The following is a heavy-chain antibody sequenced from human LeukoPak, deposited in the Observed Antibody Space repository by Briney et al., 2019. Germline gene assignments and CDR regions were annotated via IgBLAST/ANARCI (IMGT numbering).Heavy chain of an antibody. Sequence: SETLSLTCTVSGGSISSYYWSWIRQPPGKGLEWIGYIYYSGSTNYNPSLKSRVTISVDTSKNQFSLKLSSVTAGDTAVYYCARGVPYYYDSSGYYAGYYFDYWGQGTLVTVSS. CDR3: ARGVPYYYDSSGYYAGYYFDY. V-gene: IGHV4-59*01. J-gene: IGHJ4*02. CDR1: GGSISSYY. D-gene: IGHD3-22*01. CDR2: IYYSGST.